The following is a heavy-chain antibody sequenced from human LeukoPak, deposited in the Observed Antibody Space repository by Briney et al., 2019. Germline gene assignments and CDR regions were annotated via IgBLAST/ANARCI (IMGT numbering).Heavy chain of an antibody. CDR3: ARGEWIQLWLIWY. Sequence: GASVKVSCKASGSTFSSYAISWVRQAPGQGLEWMGGIIPIFGTANYAQKFQGRVTITADESTSTAYMELSSLRSEDTAVYYCARGEWIQLWLIWYWGQGTLVTVSS. CDR2: IIPIFGTA. D-gene: IGHD5-18*01. CDR1: GSTFSSYA. V-gene: IGHV1-69*13. J-gene: IGHJ4*02.